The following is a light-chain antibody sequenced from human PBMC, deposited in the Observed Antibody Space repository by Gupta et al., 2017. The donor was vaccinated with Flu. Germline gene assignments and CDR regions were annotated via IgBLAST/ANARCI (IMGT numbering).Light chain of an antibody. Sequence: EIVLTESQDTLSLSPGERATLSCRASQSVGYYLAWYQHKPGQPPRLLIYDASNRATDITARFSGTGSGTDFTLTISSLEPEDFAIYYCQQRSNWPRTFGQGTKLEIK. J-gene: IGKJ2*01. CDR2: DAS. CDR3: QQRSNWPRT. V-gene: IGKV3-11*01. CDR1: QSVGYY.